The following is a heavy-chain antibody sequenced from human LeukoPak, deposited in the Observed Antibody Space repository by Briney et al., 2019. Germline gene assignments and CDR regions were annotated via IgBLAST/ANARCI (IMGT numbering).Heavy chain of an antibody. CDR3: ARTGSSSLYYYGMDV. Sequence: SETLSLTCTVSGGSISSYYWSWIRQPAGEGLEVIGRIYTSGSTNYNPSLKSRVTMSVATSTNQFSLKLSSVTAADTAAYYCARTGSSSLYYYGMDVWGQGTTVTVSS. D-gene: IGHD6-6*01. J-gene: IGHJ6*02. V-gene: IGHV4-4*07. CDR1: GGSISSYY. CDR2: IYTSGST.